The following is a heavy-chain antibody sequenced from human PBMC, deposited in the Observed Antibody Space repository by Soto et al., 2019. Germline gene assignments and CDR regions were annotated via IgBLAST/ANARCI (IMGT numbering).Heavy chain of an antibody. Sequence: SETLSLTCTVSGGSISTRSCYWGWIRQPPGKGLEWIGTISYSGNTYYNPSLKSRVTISVHTSRTRFSLTLSSVTAADTAVYYCASLKLGYSTFDPWGQGTLVTVSS. CDR2: ISYSGNT. CDR3: ASLKLGYSTFDP. V-gene: IGHV4-39*01. D-gene: IGHD5-18*01. CDR1: GGSISTRSCY. J-gene: IGHJ5*02.